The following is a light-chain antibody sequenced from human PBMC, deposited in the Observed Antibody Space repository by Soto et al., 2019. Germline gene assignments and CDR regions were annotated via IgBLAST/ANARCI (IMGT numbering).Light chain of an antibody. Sequence: QSALAQPASVSGSPGQSITISCTGTSSDVGGYDYVSWYQLHPGKAPKLMVFEVNNRPSGVSYRFSGSKSGNTASLTISGLQAEDEADHFCSSYSIGTTELFGTGTKDTLL. CDR1: SSDVGGYDY. J-gene: IGLJ1*01. V-gene: IGLV2-14*01. CDR3: SSYSIGTTEL. CDR2: EVN.